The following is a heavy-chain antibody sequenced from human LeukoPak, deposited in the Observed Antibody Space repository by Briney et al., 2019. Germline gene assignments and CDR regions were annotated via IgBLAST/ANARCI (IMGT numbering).Heavy chain of an antibody. CDR1: GGSISSYY. J-gene: IGHJ6*03. CDR3: ARASYYYGSGSYYAYYYYYHMDV. D-gene: IGHD3-10*01. V-gene: IGHV4-59*01. CDR2: IYYSGST. Sequence: SETLSLTCTVSGGSISSYYWSWIRQPPGKGLEWIGYIYYSGSTNYNPSLKSRVTISVDTSKNQFSLKLSSVTAADTAVYYCARASYYYGSGSYYAYYYYYHMDVWGKGTTVTISS.